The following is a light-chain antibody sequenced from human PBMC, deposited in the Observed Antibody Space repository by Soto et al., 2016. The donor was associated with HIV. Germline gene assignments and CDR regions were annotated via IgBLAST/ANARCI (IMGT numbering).Light chain of an antibody. V-gene: IGKV1-5*03. Sequence: DIQMTQSPSTLSASVGDRVTITCRASQTINRWLAWYQQKPGKAPKLLIYTTSNLENGVPSRFSGRGSGTEFTLTISSLQPEDFATYFCQQYKTYPLTFGGGTKVQ. CDR3: QQYKTYPLT. CDR1: QTINRW. CDR2: TTS. J-gene: IGKJ4*01.